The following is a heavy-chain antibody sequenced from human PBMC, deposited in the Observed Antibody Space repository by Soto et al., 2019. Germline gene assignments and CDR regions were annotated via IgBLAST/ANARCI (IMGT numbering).Heavy chain of an antibody. Sequence: EVQLLESGGGLVQPGGSMRLSCTASGFTFSSYAMSWVRQAPGKGLEWVSAMSGSGGSTYYTDSVKGRFTISRDNSMNQLWLQMNTLRAEDTAVYYCAKGQTHYDVLAGYWAYFYGLDVWGQGTTVTVSS. CDR2: MSGSGGST. D-gene: IGHD3-9*01. J-gene: IGHJ6*02. CDR3: AKGQTHYDVLAGYWAYFYGLDV. V-gene: IGHV3-23*01. CDR1: GFTFSSYA.